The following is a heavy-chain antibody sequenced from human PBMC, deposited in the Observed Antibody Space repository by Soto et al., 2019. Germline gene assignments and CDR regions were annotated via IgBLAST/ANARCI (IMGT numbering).Heavy chain of an antibody. Sequence: EVQLVESGGGLVQPGGSLRLSCAASGFTVNSNYMSWVRQAPGKGLEWVSVIYSDGSTYYADSVKGRFIISRDNSNNTLYFPLNRLRAEDTAVYYCAPLTKYDILTGFYPCWGQGTLVTVSS. CDR1: GFTVNSNY. CDR3: APLTKYDILTGFYPC. J-gene: IGHJ4*02. V-gene: IGHV3-66*01. CDR2: IYSDGST. D-gene: IGHD3-9*01.